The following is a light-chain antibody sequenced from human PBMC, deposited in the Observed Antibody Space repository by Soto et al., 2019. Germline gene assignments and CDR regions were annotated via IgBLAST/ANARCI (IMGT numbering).Light chain of an antibody. V-gene: IGLV2-23*01. Sequence: QSVLTQPASVSGSIGQSITISCTGTSSDVGSYNLVSWYQQHPGKAPKLMIYEGTKRPSGASNRFSGSKSGNTASLTISGLQTEVEADYYCCSYAGSSYVFGTWTYVTVL. CDR3: CSYAGSSYV. J-gene: IGLJ1*01. CDR1: SSDVGSYNL. CDR2: EGT.